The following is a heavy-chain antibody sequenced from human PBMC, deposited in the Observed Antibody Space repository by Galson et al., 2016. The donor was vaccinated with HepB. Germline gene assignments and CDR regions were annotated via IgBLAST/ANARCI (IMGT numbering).Heavy chain of an antibody. V-gene: IGHV3-66*01. CDR3: ARDPPGVPDFALDV. CDR1: GFPVSSNC. Sequence: SLRLSCAASGFPVSSNCMSWVRQAPGKGLEWVSLICDGGSAYYTDSAKARFTISRDNSKNTLYLQINNLRPEDTAVYFCARDPPGVPDFALDVWGQGTTVTVSS. CDR2: ICDGGSA. J-gene: IGHJ6*02. D-gene: IGHD3-10*01.